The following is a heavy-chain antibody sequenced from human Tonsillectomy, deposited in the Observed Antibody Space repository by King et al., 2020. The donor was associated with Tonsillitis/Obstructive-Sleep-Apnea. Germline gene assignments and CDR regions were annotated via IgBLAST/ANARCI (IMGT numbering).Heavy chain of an antibody. CDR1: GFTFGDYA. D-gene: IGHD4-17*01. CDR2: IRSKAYGGTT. V-gene: IGHV3-49*04. J-gene: IGHJ6*02. Sequence: VQLVESGGGLVQPGRSLRLSCTASGFTFGDYAMSWVRQAPGKGLEWVGFIRSKAYGGTTEYAASVKGRFTISRDDSKSIAYLQMNSPKTEDTAVYYCTRDYDSGFYNYGMDVWGQGTTVTVSS. CDR3: TRDYDSGFYNYGMDV.